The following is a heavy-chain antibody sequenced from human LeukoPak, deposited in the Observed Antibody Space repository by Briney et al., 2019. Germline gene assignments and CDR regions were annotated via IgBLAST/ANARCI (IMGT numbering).Heavy chain of an antibody. CDR2: ISGSGGST. V-gene: IGHV3-23*01. Sequence: GGSLRLSCAASGFTFSSYAMSWARQAPGKGLEWVSAISGSGGSTYYADSVKGRFTISRDNSKNTLYLQMNSLRAEDTAVYYCAKDRIAAAGPTPDYWGQGTLVTVSS. J-gene: IGHJ4*02. D-gene: IGHD6-13*01. CDR3: AKDRIAAAGPTPDY. CDR1: GFTFSSYA.